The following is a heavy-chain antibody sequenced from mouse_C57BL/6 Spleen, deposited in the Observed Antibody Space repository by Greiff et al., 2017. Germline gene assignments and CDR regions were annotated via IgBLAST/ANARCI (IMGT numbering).Heavy chain of an antibody. CDR3: ARKGLGVTTVVAPFDY. CDR1: GYTFTSYT. D-gene: IGHD1-1*01. Sequence: QVQLQQSGAELARPGASVKMSCKASGYTFTSYTMHWVKQRPGQGLEWIGYINPSSGYTKYNQKFKDKATLTADKSSSTAYMQLSSLTSEDSAVYYCARKGLGVTTVVAPFDYWGQGTTLTVSS. V-gene: IGHV1-4*01. J-gene: IGHJ2*01. CDR2: INPSSGYT.